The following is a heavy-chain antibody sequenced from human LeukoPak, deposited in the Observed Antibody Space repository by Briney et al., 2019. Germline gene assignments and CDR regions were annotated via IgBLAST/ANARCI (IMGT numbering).Heavy chain of an antibody. D-gene: IGHD1-26*01. CDR1: GFTFSAYS. V-gene: IGHV3-7*01. J-gene: IGHJ4*02. CDR3: ARDPGPRVPPGSYSDY. Sequence: GGSLRLSCAASGFTFSAYSMSWVRQAPGKGLEWVANIKQDGSEKYYVGSVKGRFTISSDNAKNSLYLQMNSLRAEDTAVYYCARDPGPRVPPGSYSDYWGQGTLVTVSS. CDR2: IKQDGSEK.